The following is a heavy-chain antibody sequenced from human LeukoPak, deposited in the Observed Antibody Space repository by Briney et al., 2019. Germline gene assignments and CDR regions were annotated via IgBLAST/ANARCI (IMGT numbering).Heavy chain of an antibody. D-gene: IGHD2-2*01. CDR3: ARRYCSTCPTGHAFDL. V-gene: IGHV3-30*02. CDR1: GFTFSHYG. CDR2: IRYDGSNK. Sequence: GGSLRLSCAASGFTFSHYGMHWVRQAPGKGLEWVAFIRYDGSNKYYADSVKGRFTISRDNSKNTLYLQLNSLRAEDTAVYYCARRYCSTCPTGHAFDLWGQGTMVTVSS. J-gene: IGHJ3*01.